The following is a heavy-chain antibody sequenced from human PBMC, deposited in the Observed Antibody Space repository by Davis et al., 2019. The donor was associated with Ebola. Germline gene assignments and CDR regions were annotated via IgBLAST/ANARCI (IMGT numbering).Heavy chain of an antibody. CDR2: IIPILGIA. V-gene: IGHV1-69*04. CDR3: ARDFDSSGYGMDV. J-gene: IGHJ6*02. CDR1: GGTFSSYA. Sequence: SVKVSCKASGGTFSSYATSWVRQAPGQGLEWMGRIIPILGIANYAQKFQGRVTITADKSTSTAYMELSSLRSEDTAVYYCARDFDSSGYGMDVWGQGTTVTVSS. D-gene: IGHD3-22*01.